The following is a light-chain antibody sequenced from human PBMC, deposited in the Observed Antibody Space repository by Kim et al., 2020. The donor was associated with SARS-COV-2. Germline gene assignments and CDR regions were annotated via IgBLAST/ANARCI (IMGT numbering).Light chain of an antibody. CDR2: AAS. J-gene: IGKJ1*01. CDR1: QGISSY. V-gene: IGKV1-8*01. Sequence: ASAGDRVTITCRASQGISSYLAWYQQKPGKAPKLLIYAASNLESGVPSRFSGSGSGTDFTLTISSLQSEDFATYYCQQYYSYPWTFGEGTKVDIK. CDR3: QQYYSYPWT.